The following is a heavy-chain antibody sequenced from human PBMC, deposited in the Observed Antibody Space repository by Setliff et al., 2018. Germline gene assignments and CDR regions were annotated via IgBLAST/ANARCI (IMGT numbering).Heavy chain of an antibody. Sequence: GGSLRLSCAASGFTFSKAWMSWVRQAPGKGLEWVSSISSSSSYIYYADSVKGRFTISRDNAKNSLYLQMNSLRAEDTAVYYCARDYLRSNYDFWSGPPNWFDPWGQGTLVTVSS. V-gene: IGHV3-21*01. CDR3: ARDYLRSNYDFWSGPPNWFDP. CDR2: ISSSSSYI. D-gene: IGHD3-3*01. CDR1: GFTFSKAW. J-gene: IGHJ5*02.